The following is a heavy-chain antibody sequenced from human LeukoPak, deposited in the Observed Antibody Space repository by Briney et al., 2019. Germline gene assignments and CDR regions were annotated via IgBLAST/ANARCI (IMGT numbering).Heavy chain of an antibody. CDR3: TRGGSSFYAGWSDP. Sequence: TGGSLRLSWAASGFSFSSFWMTWVRQAAGNVLELVATIKQHGSEKHYAASVDGRFTISRDDAKNSLYLQMKSLRDEDTAVYYCTRGGSSFYAGWSDPWGQGSLVTVSS. CDR1: GFSFSSFW. V-gene: IGHV3-7*01. D-gene: IGHD3-16*01. J-gene: IGHJ5*02. CDR2: IKQHGSEK.